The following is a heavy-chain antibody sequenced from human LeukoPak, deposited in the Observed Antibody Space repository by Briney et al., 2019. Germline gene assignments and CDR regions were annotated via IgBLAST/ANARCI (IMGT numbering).Heavy chain of an antibody. CDR1: GFTFSSYS. J-gene: IGHJ5*02. CDR3: ARANYYDSSGYYNWFDP. Sequence: GGSLRLSCAASGFTFSSYSMNWVRQAPGKGLEWVSYIGSSSSTIYYADSVKGRFTISRDNAKNSLYLQMNSLRDEDTAVYYCARANYYDSSGYYNWFDPWGQGTLVTVSS. CDR2: IGSSSSTI. V-gene: IGHV3-48*02. D-gene: IGHD3-22*01.